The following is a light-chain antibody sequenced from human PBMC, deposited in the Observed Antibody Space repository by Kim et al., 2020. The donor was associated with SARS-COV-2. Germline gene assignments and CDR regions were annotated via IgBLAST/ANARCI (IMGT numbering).Light chain of an antibody. J-gene: IGKJ1*01. V-gene: IGKV3-15*01. Sequence: ETVMPQSPATLSVFPGERATLSCRASESVSSDLAWYQQKPGQAPRLLIYAASTRATGIPARFGGSGSGTEFTLTISSLQSEDFAIYYCQQYNIWPRTFGQGTKVDIK. CDR3: QQYNIWPRT. CDR1: ESVSSD. CDR2: AAS.